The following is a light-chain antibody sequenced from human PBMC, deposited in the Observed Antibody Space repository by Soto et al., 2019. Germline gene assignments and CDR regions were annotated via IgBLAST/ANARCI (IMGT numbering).Light chain of an antibody. CDR2: GAS. V-gene: IGKV3-20*01. J-gene: IGKJ4*01. Sequence: EIVMTQSPATLSVSPGERATLSCRASQSVSSNLAWYQQKPGQAPRLLIYGASSRATGIPDRFSGSGSGTDFTLTISRVEPEDFAVYYCQQYGSSPLTFGGGTKVDIK. CDR3: QQYGSSPLT. CDR1: QSVSSN.